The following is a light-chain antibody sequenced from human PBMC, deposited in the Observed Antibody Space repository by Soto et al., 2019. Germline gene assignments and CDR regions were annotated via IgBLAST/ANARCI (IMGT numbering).Light chain of an antibody. CDR2: GAS. CDR3: QQYGSSPWT. J-gene: IGKJ1*01. V-gene: IGKV3-20*01. Sequence: EIVLKQSPGTLSLSPGERATLSCRASPSVSSSYLAWYQQKPGQAPRLLIYGASSRATGIPDRFSGSGSGTDFTLTISRLEPEEFAVYYCQQYGSSPWTFGQGTKVDIK. CDR1: PSVSSSY.